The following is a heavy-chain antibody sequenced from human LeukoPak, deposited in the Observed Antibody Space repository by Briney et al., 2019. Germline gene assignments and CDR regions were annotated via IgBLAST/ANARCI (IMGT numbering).Heavy chain of an antibody. D-gene: IGHD3-3*01. CDR3: ARVPTYYDFWSGYYSNWFDP. V-gene: IGHV4-4*02. CDR2: IYHSGST. CDR1: GGSISSSNW. Sequence: PSETLSLTCAVSGGSISSSNWWSWVRPPPGKGLEWIGEIYHSGSTNYNPSLKSRVTISVDKSKNQFSLKLSSVTAADTAVYYCARVPTYYDFWSGYYSNWFDPWGQGTLVTVSS. J-gene: IGHJ5*02.